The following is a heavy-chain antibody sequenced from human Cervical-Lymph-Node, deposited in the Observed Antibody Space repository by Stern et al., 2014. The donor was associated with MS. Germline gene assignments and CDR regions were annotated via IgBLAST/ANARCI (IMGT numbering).Heavy chain of an antibody. D-gene: IGHD4-17*01. CDR2: ISYDGSNK. Sequence: QMQLVQSGGDLVQPGRSLRLSCAASGFTFSSYAMHWVRQAPGKGLEWVAVISYDGSNKYYADSVKGRFTISRDNSKNTLYLQMNSLRAEDTAVYYCARDFKSTVIYYFDYWGQGTLVTVSS. CDR3: ARDFKSTVIYYFDY. V-gene: IGHV3-30*01. CDR1: GFTFSSYA. J-gene: IGHJ4*02.